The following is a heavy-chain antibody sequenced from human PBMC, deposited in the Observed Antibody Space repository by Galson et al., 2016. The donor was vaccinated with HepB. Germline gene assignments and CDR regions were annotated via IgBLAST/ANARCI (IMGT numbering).Heavy chain of an antibody. Sequence: SCKASGYTFTTSGISWVRQAPGQGLEWMGWISTYSGNTKYAQKFQGGLTLTTDSSTTTAYMELRSLRFDDTALYYCARDVHYRFDSWGQGTLVTVSS. D-gene: IGHD3-10*01. V-gene: IGHV1-18*01. CDR2: ISTYSGNT. CDR3: ARDVHYRFDS. J-gene: IGHJ4*02. CDR1: GYTFTTSG.